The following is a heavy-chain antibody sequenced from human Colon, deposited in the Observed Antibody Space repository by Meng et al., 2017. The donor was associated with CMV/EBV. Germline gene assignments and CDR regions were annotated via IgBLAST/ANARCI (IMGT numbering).Heavy chain of an antibody. D-gene: IGHD1-26*01. J-gene: IGHJ6*02. V-gene: IGHV3-21*01. CDR1: GFTFDTYS. CDR2: ITTTNNYI. CDR3: ARIVEPPSRELDFYYYGMDV. Sequence: GGSLRLSCAASGFTFDTYSMNWVRQVPGKGLEWISSITTTNNYIYYADSVKGRFTVSRDNAKNSLFLQMNSLRAEDTAVYFCARIVEPPSRELDFYYYGMDVWGPGTTVTVSS.